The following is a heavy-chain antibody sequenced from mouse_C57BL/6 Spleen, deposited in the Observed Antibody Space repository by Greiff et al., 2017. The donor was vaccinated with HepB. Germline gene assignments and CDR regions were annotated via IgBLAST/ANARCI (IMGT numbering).Heavy chain of an antibody. V-gene: IGHV5-4*03. J-gene: IGHJ3*01. CDR1: GFTFSSYA. Sequence: DVKLVESGGGLVKPGGSLKLSCAASGFTFSSYAMSWVRQTPEKRLEWVATISDGGSYTYYPDNVKGRFTISRDNAKNNLYLQMSHLKSEDTAMYYCARLYDGSSWFAYWGQGTLVTVSA. D-gene: IGHD2-3*01. CDR2: ISDGGSYT. CDR3: ARLYDGSSWFAY.